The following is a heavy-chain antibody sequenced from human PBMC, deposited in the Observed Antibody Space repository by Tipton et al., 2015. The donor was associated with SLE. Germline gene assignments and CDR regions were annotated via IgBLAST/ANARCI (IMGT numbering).Heavy chain of an antibody. CDR1: GFTVSSNY. V-gene: IGHV3-53*01. CDR3: ARVAYCGGDCFWGADAFDI. CDR2: IYGGGST. J-gene: IGHJ3*02. D-gene: IGHD2-21*01. Sequence: SLRLSCAASGFTVSSNYMSWVRQAPGKGLEWVSVIYGGGSTYYADSVKGRFTISRDNSKNTLYLQMNSLRAVDTAVYYCARVAYCGGDCFWGADAFDIWGQATMVTASS.